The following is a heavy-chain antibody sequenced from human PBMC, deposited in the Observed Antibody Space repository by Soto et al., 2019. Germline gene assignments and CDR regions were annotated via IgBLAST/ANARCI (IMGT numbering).Heavy chain of an antibody. Sequence: EVQLVESGGGLVKPGGSLGLSCAASGFTFTKAWLNWVRQAPGKGLEWVGRIRSKTDGEIVDYAAPVKGGFTISRDDSKSTLYLQMNSLRTEDTAVYYCTTLERYDGSGSCLWGQGTLVTVSS. CDR3: TTLERYDGSGSCL. D-gene: IGHD3-10*01. V-gene: IGHV3-15*07. CDR2: IRSKTDGEIV. CDR1: GFTFTKAW. J-gene: IGHJ4*02.